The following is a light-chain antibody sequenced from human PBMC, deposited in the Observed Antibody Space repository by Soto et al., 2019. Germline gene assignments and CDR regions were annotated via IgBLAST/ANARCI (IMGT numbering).Light chain of an antibody. CDR2: DVT. J-gene: IGLJ2*01. CDR1: SSDIGDYDY. V-gene: IGLV2-14*01. Sequence: QSVLTQPASVSGSPGQSITISCTGTSSDIGDYDYVSWYQHLPGKAPKLLIFDVTHRPSGVSERFSGSKSGNTASLTISGVRPEDEADYECCSYTDSALDVVFGGGTKLTFL. CDR3: CSYTDSALDVV.